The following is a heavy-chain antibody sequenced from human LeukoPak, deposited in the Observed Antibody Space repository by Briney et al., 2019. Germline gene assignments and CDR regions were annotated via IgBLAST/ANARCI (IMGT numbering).Heavy chain of an antibody. V-gene: IGHV3-21*04. CDR3: ARRGDSRGYYFD. J-gene: IGHJ1*01. CDR2: ISSSSSYI. Sequence: GGSLRLSCAASGFTFSSYSMNWVRQAPGKGLEWVSSISSSSSYIYYADSVKGRFTISRDNAKNSLYLEMNSLRVEDTAVYYCARRGDSRGYYFDWGQGTLVTVSS. CDR1: GFTFSSYS. D-gene: IGHD3-22*01.